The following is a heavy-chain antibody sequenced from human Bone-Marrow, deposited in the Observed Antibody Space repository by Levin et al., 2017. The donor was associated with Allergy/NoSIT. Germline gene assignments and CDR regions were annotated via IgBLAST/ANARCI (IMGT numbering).Heavy chain of an antibody. Sequence: SETLSLTCAVYGGSFSGYYWSWIRQPPGKGLEWIGEINHSGSTNYNPSLKSRVTISVDTSKNQFSLKLSSVTAADTAVYYCARAARWFDPWGQGTLVTVSS. CDR1: GGSFSGYY. CDR3: ARAARWFDP. J-gene: IGHJ5*02. CDR2: INHSGST. V-gene: IGHV4-34*01.